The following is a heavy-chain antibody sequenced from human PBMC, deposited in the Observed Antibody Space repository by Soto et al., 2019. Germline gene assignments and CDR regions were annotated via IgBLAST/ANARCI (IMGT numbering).Heavy chain of an antibody. D-gene: IGHD3-3*01. V-gene: IGHV3-23*01. CDR2: ISGSGGST. CDR3: AKVNVAEITSGYLGNDVYYYMDV. CDR1: GFTFSSYA. Sequence: GGSLRLSCAASGFTFSSYAMSWVRQAPGKGLEWVSAISGSGGSTYYADSVKGRFTISRENSKNTLYLQMNSLRAEDTAVYYCAKVNVAEITSGYLGNDVYYYMDVWGKGTTVTVSS. J-gene: IGHJ6*03.